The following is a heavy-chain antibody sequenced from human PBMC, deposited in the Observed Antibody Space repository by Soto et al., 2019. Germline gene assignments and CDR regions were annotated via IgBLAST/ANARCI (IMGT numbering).Heavy chain of an antibody. CDR2: IYYGGSA. Sequence: QVQLQESGPGLVKPLETLSLTCTVSGGSISTYYWNWIRQPPGKGLEWIGYIYYGGSAYYNPSLKRRVTISVETSKKQFSLNLSSVTAAHTAVYYCARGGHCTNGVCSALDYWGQGTVVTVSS. V-gene: IGHV4-59*08. D-gene: IGHD2-8*01. CDR1: GGSISTYY. J-gene: IGHJ4*02. CDR3: ARGGHCTNGVCSALDY.